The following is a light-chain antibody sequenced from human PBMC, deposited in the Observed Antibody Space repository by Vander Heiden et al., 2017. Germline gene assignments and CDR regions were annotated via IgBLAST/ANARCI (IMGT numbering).Light chain of an antibody. CDR2: SNN. CDR1: SSNIGSTT. CDR3: AAWDDSLNVVA. J-gene: IGLJ2*01. V-gene: IGLV1-44*01. Sequence: QSALTQPPSASGTPGQRVTISCSGSSSNIGSTTVNWYQQLPGTAPKLLIYSNNQRPSGVPDRFSGSKSGTSASLAISGLQSEDEADYYCAAWDDSLNVVAFGGGTKLTVL.